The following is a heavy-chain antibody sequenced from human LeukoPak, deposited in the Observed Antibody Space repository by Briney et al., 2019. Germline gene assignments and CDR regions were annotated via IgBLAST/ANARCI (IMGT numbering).Heavy chain of an antibody. J-gene: IGHJ4*02. CDR2: IYTSGST. CDR3: ARGGYSSSWFDY. D-gene: IGHD6-13*01. V-gene: IGHV4-4*07. CDR1: GGSISSYY. Sequence: SETLSLTCTVSGGSISSYYWSWIRQPAGKRLEWIGRIYTSGSTNYNPSLKSRVTMSVDTSKNQFSLKLSSVTAADTAVYYCARGGYSSSWFDYWGQGTLVTVSS.